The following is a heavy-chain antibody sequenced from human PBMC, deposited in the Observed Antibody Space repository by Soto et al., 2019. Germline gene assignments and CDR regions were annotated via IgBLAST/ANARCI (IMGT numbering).Heavy chain of an antibody. V-gene: IGHV3-7*05. CDR1: GFSFTSYW. D-gene: IGHD1-26*01. J-gene: IGHJ4*02. Sequence: EVQLVQSGGGLVQPGGSLRLSCAASGFSFTSYWMSWVRQAPGKGLEWVASIKQDGNERYYVESVKGRFTISRDNAKRSLVQQMTSLKAEDTAVYYCAREPPLRSLVLSRVGIDSWGQGTLVTVSS. CDR3: AREPPLRSLVLSRVGIDS. CDR2: IKQDGNER.